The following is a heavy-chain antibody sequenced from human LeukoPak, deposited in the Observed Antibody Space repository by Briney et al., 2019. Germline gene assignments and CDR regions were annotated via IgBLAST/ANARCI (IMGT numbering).Heavy chain of an antibody. V-gene: IGHV1-69*13. CDR3: ARGRGDSWELFGGNY. CDR2: IIPIFGTA. Sequence: GASVKVSCKASGGTFSSYAISWVRQAPGQGLEWMGGIIPIFGTANYAQKVQGRVTITADESKSTAYMELSSLRSEDTAVYYCARGRGDSWELFGGNYWGQGTLVTVSS. CDR1: GGTFSSYA. J-gene: IGHJ4*02. D-gene: IGHD1-26*01.